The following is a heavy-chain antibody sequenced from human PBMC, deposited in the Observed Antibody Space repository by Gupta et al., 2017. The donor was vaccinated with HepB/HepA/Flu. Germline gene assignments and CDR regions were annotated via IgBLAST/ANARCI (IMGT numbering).Heavy chain of an antibody. D-gene: IGHD3-22*01. Sequence: QITLKESGPTLVKPTQTLTLTCTFSGFSLSTSGVSVGWIRQPPGKALEWLALIYWDDDKRYSPSLKSRLTITKDTSKNQVVLTMTNMDPVDTATYYCAHTYYYDSRDMGDAFDIWGQGTMVTVSS. J-gene: IGHJ3*02. CDR2: IYWDDDK. V-gene: IGHV2-5*02. CDR3: AHTYYYDSRDMGDAFDI. CDR1: GFSLSTSGVS.